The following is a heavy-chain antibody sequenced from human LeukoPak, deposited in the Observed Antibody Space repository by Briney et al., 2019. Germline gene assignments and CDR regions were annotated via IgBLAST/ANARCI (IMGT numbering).Heavy chain of an antibody. CDR2: ITSSGNTT. V-gene: IGHV3-23*01. CDR1: GFTFSFYA. Sequence: GGSLRLSCAASGFTFSFYAMSWVRQAPGKGLEWVAGITSSGNTTYYADPVKGRFTISRDNAKNSLYLQMNSLRAEDTAVYYCARKNGMDVWGQGTTVTVSS. J-gene: IGHJ6*02. CDR3: ARKNGMDV.